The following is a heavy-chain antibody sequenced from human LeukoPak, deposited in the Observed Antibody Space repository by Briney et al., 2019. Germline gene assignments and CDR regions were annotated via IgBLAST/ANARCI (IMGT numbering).Heavy chain of an antibody. CDR1: GYTFTGYY. Sequence: ASVMVSCKASGYTFTGYYMHWVRQAPGQGLEWMGWINPNSGGTNYAQKFQGRVTMTRDTSISTAYMELSRLRSDDTAVYYRARAGRGYNYGYVPSELDYYYYYLYVWGKGTTVTVSS. J-gene: IGHJ6*03. CDR2: INPNSGGT. D-gene: IGHD5-18*01. V-gene: IGHV1-2*02. CDR3: ARAGRGYNYGYVPSELDYYYYYLYV.